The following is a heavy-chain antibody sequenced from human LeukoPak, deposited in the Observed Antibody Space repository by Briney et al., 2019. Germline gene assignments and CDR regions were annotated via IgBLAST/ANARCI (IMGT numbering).Heavy chain of an antibody. CDR2: INHSGST. CDR1: GGSFSGYY. CDR3: ATSITMVRGVTPHFDY. D-gene: IGHD3-10*01. V-gene: IGHV4-34*01. J-gene: IGHJ4*02. Sequence: PSETLSLTCAVYGGSFSGYYWSWIRQPAGKGLEWIGEINHSGSTNYNPSLESRVTISVDTSKNQFSLKLSSVTAADTAVYYCATSITMVRGVTPHFDYWGQGTLVTVSS.